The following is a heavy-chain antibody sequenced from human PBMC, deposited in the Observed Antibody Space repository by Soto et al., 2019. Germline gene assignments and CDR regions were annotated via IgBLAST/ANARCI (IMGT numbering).Heavy chain of an antibody. CDR1: GDSVSSNTAS. CDR3: AREEGDGYNSHYGMDV. CDR2: TYYRSKWYN. Sequence: SQTLSLTCAISGDSVSSNTASWNWIRQSPSRGLEWLGRTYYRSKWYNDYAVSVKSRITINPDTSKNQFSLQLNSVTPEDTAVYYCAREEGDGYNSHYGMDVWGQVTTVTVSS. D-gene: IGHD5-12*01. J-gene: IGHJ6*02. V-gene: IGHV6-1*01.